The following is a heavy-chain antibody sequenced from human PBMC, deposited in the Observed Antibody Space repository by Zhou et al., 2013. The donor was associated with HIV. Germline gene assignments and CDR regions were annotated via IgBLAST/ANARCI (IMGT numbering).Heavy chain of an antibody. CDR3: ATRGGNYYDSGGEDYFDY. D-gene: IGHD3-22*01. CDR2: IIPIFGTT. J-gene: IGHJ4*02. Sequence: QVQLVQSGAEVKKPGSSVKVSCKASGGTFSSYAISWVRQAPGQRLEWMGGIIPIFGTTNYAQNFQGRVTITTDEGTSTAYMELRSLRSEDTAVYYCATRGGNYYDSGGEDYFDYWGQGTLVTVSS. CDR1: GGTFSSYA. V-gene: IGHV1-69*05.